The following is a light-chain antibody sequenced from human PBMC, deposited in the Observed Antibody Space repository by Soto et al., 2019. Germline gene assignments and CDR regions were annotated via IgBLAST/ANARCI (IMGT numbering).Light chain of an antibody. CDR3: QQYHNLWT. Sequence: EIVMSQSPVTVSVSPGERATHSFRASQSVSSNLAWYQQKHGQAPRLLIYGASTRATGIPARFSGSGSGTEFTLTITSLQSEDFALYYCQQYHNLWTFCQGTKVDIK. J-gene: IGKJ1*01. CDR2: GAS. V-gene: IGKV3-15*01. CDR1: QSVSSN.